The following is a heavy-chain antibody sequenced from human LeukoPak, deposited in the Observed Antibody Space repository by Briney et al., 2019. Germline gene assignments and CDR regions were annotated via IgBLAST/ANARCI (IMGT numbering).Heavy chain of an antibody. V-gene: IGHV4-59*01. CDR2: IYYTGST. Sequence: SETPSLTCTLSGGSISTYYWSWVRQPPGKGLEWIGYIYYTGSTDYNPSLKSRVTMSVDTSKNQFSLKLSSVTAADTAVYSCARGSVRGEFDPWGQGTLVTVSS. CDR3: ARGSVRGEFDP. J-gene: IGHJ5*02. D-gene: IGHD3-10*01. CDR1: GGSISTYY.